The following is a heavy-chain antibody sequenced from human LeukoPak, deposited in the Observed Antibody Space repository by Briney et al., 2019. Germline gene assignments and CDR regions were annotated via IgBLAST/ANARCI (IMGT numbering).Heavy chain of an antibody. CDR1: GFTFSSYA. CDR3: AKGPYCSSTSCYGFDY. D-gene: IGHD2-2*01. J-gene: IGHJ4*02. Sequence: PGGSLRLSCAASGFTFSSYAMSWVRQAPGKGGEGVSAISGSGGSTYYADSVKGGFTISRDNSKTTLYLQMNSLRAEDTAVYYCAKGPYCSSTSCYGFDYWGQGTLVTVSS. CDR2: ISGSGGST. V-gene: IGHV3-23*01.